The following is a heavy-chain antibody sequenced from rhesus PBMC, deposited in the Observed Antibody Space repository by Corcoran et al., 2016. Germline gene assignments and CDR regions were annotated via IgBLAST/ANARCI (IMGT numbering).Heavy chain of an antibody. D-gene: IGHD1-26*01. CDR1: GGSISSNY. Sequence: QVQLQESGPGLVKPSETLSLTCAVSGGSISSNYWRWIRQPPGKGLEWIGRIYGSGWRTYHNPSLKSRVTIPTDTSKIQFSLKLSSVTAADTAVYYCARNPLRDWNYWYFDLWGPGTPITISS. CDR2: IYGSGWRT. V-gene: IGHV4-160*01. J-gene: IGHJ2*01. CDR3: ARNPLRDWNYWYFDL.